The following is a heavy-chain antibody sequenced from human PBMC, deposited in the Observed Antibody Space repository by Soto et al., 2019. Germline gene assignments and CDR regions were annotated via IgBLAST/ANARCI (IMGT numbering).Heavy chain of an antibody. V-gene: IGHV3-48*01. CDR3: ARGHRVGATWFDP. CDR2: IISTSATI. Sequence: GGSLRLSCAASGFIFSSHSMNWVRQTPGKGLEWVSYIISTSATIYYADSVKGRFTISRDNVKNSLYLQMNSLRAEDTSVYYCARGHRVGATWFDPWGQGTLVTVSS. CDR1: GFIFSSHS. J-gene: IGHJ5*02. D-gene: IGHD1-26*01.